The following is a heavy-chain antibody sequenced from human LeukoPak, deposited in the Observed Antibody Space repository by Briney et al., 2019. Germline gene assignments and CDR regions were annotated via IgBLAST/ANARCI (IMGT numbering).Heavy chain of an antibody. CDR1: GFTFSSYS. CDR3: ARVPLSPYYYGSGIGMHAFDI. D-gene: IGHD3-10*01. V-gene: IGHV3-48*04. J-gene: IGHJ3*02. CDR2: ISSSSSTI. Sequence: GGSLRPSCAASGFTFSSYSMNWVRQAPGKGLEWVSYISSSSSTIYYADSVKGRFTISRDNAKNSLYLQMNSLRAEDTAVYYCARVPLSPYYYGSGIGMHAFDIWGQGTMVTVSS.